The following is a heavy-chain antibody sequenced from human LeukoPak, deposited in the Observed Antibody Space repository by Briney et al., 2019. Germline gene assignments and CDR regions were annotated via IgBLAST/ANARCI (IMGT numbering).Heavy chain of an antibody. J-gene: IGHJ4*02. Sequence: PSETLSLTCTVPGRSISIYYWIWIRQPPGKGLEWIGYIYYSGSTNYNPSLKSRVTISVDTSKNQFSLKLSSVTAADTAVYYCASDEYGSGSYIIDYWGQGTLVTVSS. CDR3: ASDEYGSGSYIIDY. CDR1: GRSISIYY. D-gene: IGHD3-10*01. CDR2: IYYSGST. V-gene: IGHV4-59*01.